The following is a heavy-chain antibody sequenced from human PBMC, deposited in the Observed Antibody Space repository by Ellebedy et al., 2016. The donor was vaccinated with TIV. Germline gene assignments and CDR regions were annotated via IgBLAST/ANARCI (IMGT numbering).Heavy chain of an antibody. J-gene: IGHJ4*02. V-gene: IGHV3-23*01. D-gene: IGHD2-21*01. CDR2: ISGSGSHT. CDR1: GFTFSSYA. CDR3: ARDHVVGGRRPPGFVY. Sequence: PGGSLRLSCAASGFTFSSYAMSWVRQAPGKGLEWVSSISGSGSHTYYADSVQGRFTSSRDNSKNTLYVQMNSLRAADTAVYYCARDHVVGGRRPPGFVYWGQGTLVTVSS.